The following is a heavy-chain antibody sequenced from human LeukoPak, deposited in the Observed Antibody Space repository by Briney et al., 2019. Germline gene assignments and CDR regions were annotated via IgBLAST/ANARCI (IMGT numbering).Heavy chain of an antibody. CDR1: GGSISSGGYY. CDR3: ASSSSGSYSYYFDY. J-gene: IGHJ4*02. V-gene: IGHV4-31*03. CDR2: IYYSGST. Sequence: PSQTLSLTCTVSGGSISSGGYYWSWIRQHPGKGLEWIGYIYYSGSTYYNPSLKSRVTISVDTSKNQFSLKLSSATAADTAVYYCASSSSGSYSYYFDYWGQGTLVTVSS. D-gene: IGHD1-26*01.